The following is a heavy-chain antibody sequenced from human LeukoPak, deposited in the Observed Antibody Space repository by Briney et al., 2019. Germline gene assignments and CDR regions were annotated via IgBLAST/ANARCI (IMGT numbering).Heavy chain of an antibody. V-gene: IGHV4-59*01. J-gene: IGHJ4*02. D-gene: IGHD4-23*01. CDR2: IYYSGST. CDR1: GGSISSYY. Sequence: PSETLSLTCTVSGGSISSYYWSWIRQPPGKGLEWIGYIYYSGSTNYNPSLKSRVTISVDTSKNQFSLKLSSVTAADTAVYYCARVTPGGGKKRNYFDYWGQGTLVTVSS. CDR3: ARVTPGGGKKRNYFDY.